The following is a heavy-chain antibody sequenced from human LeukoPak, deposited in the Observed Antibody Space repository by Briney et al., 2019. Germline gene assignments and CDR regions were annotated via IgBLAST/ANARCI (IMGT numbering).Heavy chain of an antibody. D-gene: IGHD3-22*01. V-gene: IGHV3-23*01. CDR2: ISDSGGST. CDR1: GFTFSTFG. CDR3: ARGNPIVVVKSHFDY. Sequence: GGSLRLSCAASGFTFSTFGTTRVRQTPGKGLEHVSTISDSGGSTYYADSVKGRFTISRDNSKNTMYLQMNSLRAEDTAVYYCARGNPIVVVKSHFDYWGQGTLVTVSS. J-gene: IGHJ4*02.